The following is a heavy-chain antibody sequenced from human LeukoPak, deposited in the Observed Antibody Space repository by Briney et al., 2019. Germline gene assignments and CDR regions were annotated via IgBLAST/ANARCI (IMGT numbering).Heavy chain of an antibody. CDR2: IYSGGST. Sequence: GGSLRLSCAASGFTVSSNYMSWVRQAPGKGLEWVSVIYSGGSTYYADSVKGRFTISRDNAKNSLYLQMNSLRAEDTAVYYCARELCSGGSCYLSYWGQGTLVTVSS. V-gene: IGHV3-53*01. CDR3: ARELCSGGSCYLSY. CDR1: GFTVSSNY. J-gene: IGHJ4*02. D-gene: IGHD2-15*01.